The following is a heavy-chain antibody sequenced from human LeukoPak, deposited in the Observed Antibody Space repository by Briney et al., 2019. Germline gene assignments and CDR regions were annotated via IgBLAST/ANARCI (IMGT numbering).Heavy chain of an antibody. J-gene: IGHJ4*02. Sequence: GGSLRLSCAASGFSFSVYSMSRVRQAPGKGLEWVSYISGSSSTIYYADSVEGRFTISRDNAKNSLYLQMNSLRAEDTAVYYCARESGHIDYWGQGTLVTVSS. V-gene: IGHV3-48*04. D-gene: IGHD3-10*01. CDR3: ARESGHIDY. CDR2: ISGSSSTI. CDR1: GFSFSVYS.